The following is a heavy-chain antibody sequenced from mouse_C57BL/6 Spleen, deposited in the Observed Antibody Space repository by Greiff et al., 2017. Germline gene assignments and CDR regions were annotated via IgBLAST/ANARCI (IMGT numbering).Heavy chain of an antibody. Sequence: QVQLQQPGAELVKPGASVKMSCKASGYTFTSYWITWVKQRPGQGLEWIGDIYPGSGSTNYNEKFKSKATLTVDTSSSTAYMQLSSLTSEGSEVYYCAREGITTAVEDYWGQGTTLTVSS. D-gene: IGHD1-1*01. V-gene: IGHV1-55*01. CDR3: AREGITTAVEDY. CDR2: IYPGSGST. CDR1: GYTFTSYW. J-gene: IGHJ2*01.